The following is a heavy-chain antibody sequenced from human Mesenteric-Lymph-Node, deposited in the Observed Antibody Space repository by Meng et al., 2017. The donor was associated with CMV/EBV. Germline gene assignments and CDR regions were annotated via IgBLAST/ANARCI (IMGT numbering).Heavy chain of an antibody. J-gene: IGHJ4*02. CDR3: AIDTSGYYYFHY. V-gene: IGHV4-31*03. Sequence: TVSGGSISGAGYYCSWIRQHPGKGLEWIGYIYYSGTASYNPSLKSRVTMSVDTSKNQFSLKLTSVTAADTALYYCAIDTSGYYYFHYWGQGTLVTVSS. D-gene: IGHD3-22*01. CDR2: IYYSGTA. CDR1: GGSISGAGYY.